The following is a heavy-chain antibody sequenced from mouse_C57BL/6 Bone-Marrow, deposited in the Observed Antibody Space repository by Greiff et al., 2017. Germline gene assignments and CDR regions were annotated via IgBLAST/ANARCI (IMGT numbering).Heavy chain of an antibody. Sequence: EVMLVESGAELVRPGASVKLSCTASGFNIKDDYMHWVKQRPEQGLEWIGWIDPENGDTEYASKFQGKATITADTSSNTAYLQLSSLTSEDTAVYYCTTHYYGSSWYFDVWGTGTTVTVSS. CDR1: GFNIKDDY. J-gene: IGHJ1*03. D-gene: IGHD1-1*01. CDR2: IDPENGDT. V-gene: IGHV14-4*01. CDR3: TTHYYGSSWYFDV.